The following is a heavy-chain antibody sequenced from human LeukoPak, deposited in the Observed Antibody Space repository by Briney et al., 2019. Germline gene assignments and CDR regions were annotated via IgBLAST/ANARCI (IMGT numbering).Heavy chain of an antibody. CDR2: ISGSGGST. Sequence: GGSLRLSCAASGFTFSSYAMNWVRQAPGEGLEWVSDISGSGGSTYYADSVKGRFTISRDNSKNTLYLQMNSLRAEDTAVYSCAKDRVGASENYWGQGTLVTVSS. J-gene: IGHJ4*02. CDR1: GFTFSSYA. D-gene: IGHD1-26*01. CDR3: AKDRVGASENY. V-gene: IGHV3-23*01.